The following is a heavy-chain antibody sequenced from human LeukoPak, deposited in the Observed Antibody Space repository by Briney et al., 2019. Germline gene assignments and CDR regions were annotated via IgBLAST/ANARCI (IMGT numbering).Heavy chain of an antibody. D-gene: IGHD6-19*01. V-gene: IGHV3-23*01. CDR3: AKDHSSGWQDKYFQH. Sequence: PGGSLRLSCAASGFTFSSYAMSWVRQAPGKGLEWVSAISGSGGSTYYADSVKGRFTISRDNSKNTLYLQMNSLRAEDTAEYYCAKDHSSGWQDKYFQHWGQGTLVAVSS. CDR2: ISGSGGST. J-gene: IGHJ1*01. CDR1: GFTFSSYA.